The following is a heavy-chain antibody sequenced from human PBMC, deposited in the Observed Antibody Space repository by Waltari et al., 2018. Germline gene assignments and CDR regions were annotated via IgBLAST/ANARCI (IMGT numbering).Heavy chain of an antibody. CDR3: ARDRGRGLFLDS. D-gene: IGHD2-15*01. Sequence: QLQLQQSGPGLVKPSESLSPTCVVSGDSMTSSDWWSWVRQSPGKGLGWIGQVHQSGKTNYNPSLASRVTVSIDTSNNQFSLKLPSPTAADTAMYYCARDRGRGLFLDSWGQGTLVTVSP. V-gene: IGHV4-4*02. J-gene: IGHJ4*02. CDR2: VHQSGKT. CDR1: GDSMTSSDW.